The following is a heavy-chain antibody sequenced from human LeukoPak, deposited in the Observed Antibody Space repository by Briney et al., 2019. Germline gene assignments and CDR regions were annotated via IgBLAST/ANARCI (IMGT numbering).Heavy chain of an antibody. CDR2: ISAYNGNT. CDR3: ARDPLSSTWSPYYFTLDA. V-gene: IGHV1-18*01. D-gene: IGHD6-13*01. J-gene: IGHJ6*02. Sequence: GASVKVSCKASGYTFTSYGISWVRQAPGQGLEWMGWISAYNGNTNYAQKLQGRVTMTTDTSTTTAYMELTRLRSDDTAVYYCARDPLSSTWSPYYFTLDAWGQGTTVIVSS. CDR1: GYTFTSYG.